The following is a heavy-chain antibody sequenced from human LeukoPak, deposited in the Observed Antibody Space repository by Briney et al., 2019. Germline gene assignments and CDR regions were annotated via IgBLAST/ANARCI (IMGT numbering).Heavy chain of an antibody. CDR2: IYYSGST. CDR1: GGSISSSSYY. D-gene: IGHD5-24*01. CDR3: ARGALTQLPPGDAFDI. V-gene: IGHV4-39*01. J-gene: IGHJ3*02. Sequence: SETLSLTCTVSGGSISSSSYYWGWIRQPPGKGLEWIGSIYYSGSTYYNPSLKSRVTISVDTSKNQFSLKLSSVTAADTAVYYCARGALTQLPPGDAFDIWGQGTMVTVSS.